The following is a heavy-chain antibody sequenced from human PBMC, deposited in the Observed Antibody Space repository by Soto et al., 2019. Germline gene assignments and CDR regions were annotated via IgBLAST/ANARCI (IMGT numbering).Heavy chain of an antibody. CDR3: ARLNGADPHYYYGFDV. J-gene: IGHJ6*02. D-gene: IGHD6-25*01. Sequence: GGSLRLSCAASGFTFNTFAMSWVRQAPGKGPEWVSAISGSGVNTYYADSVKDRFTISRDNFKNTLYLQMYGLRAEDTALYYCARLNGADPHYYYGFDVWGQGTTVTVSS. CDR2: ISGSGVNT. V-gene: IGHV3-23*01. CDR1: GFTFNTFA.